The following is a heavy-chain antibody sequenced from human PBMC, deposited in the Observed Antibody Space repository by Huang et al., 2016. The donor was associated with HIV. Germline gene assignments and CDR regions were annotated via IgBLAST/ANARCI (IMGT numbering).Heavy chain of an antibody. CDR2: RKPNRGNT. J-gene: IGHJ4*02. V-gene: IGHV1-8*01. Sequence: QVQLVQSGAEVRKPGASVKVSCKASGYTFSSYDINWVRQSPGPGLEWMGWRKPNRGNTGYAQKFKGRVAMTRNTSMTTAYMELRSLRSDDTAVYFCARGLGRTRRFDYWGQGALVNVYS. CDR1: GYTFSSYD. D-gene: IGHD2-2*01. CDR3: ARGLGRTRRFDY.